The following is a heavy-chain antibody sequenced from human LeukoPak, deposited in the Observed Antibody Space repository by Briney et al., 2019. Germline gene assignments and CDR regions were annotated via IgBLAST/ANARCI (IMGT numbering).Heavy chain of an antibody. V-gene: IGHV3-7*05. CDR3: ARDVEGGTFDI. CDR2: IDQSGGRN. D-gene: IGHD3-16*01. CDR1: GFTFSRFW. Sequence: GGSLRLSCAASGFTFSRFWMNWVRQAPGRGLEWVANIDQSGGRNNYVDSVKGRFTISRDNAKNSLFLEMSSLRANDTAVYFCARDVEGGTFDIWGQGTTVTVSS. J-gene: IGHJ3*02.